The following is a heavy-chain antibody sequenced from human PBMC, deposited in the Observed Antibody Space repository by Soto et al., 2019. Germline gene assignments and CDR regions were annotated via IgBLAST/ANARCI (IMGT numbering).Heavy chain of an antibody. CDR1: GGSFSGYY. CDR3: ARSYCSSTSCYHYFDY. D-gene: IGHD2-2*01. Sequence: SETLSLTCAVYGGSFSGYYRSWIRQPPGKGLEWIGEINHSGSTNYNPSLKSRVTISVDTSKNQFSLKLSSVTAADTAVYYCARSYCSSTSCYHYFDYWGQGTLVTVSS. V-gene: IGHV4-34*01. CDR2: INHSGST. J-gene: IGHJ4*02.